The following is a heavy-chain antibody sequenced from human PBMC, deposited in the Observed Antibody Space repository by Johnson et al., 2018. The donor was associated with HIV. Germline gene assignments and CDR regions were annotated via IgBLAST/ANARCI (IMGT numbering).Heavy chain of an antibody. CDR2: IWFDGSNK. D-gene: IGHD3-16*01. CDR3: ARATGEEAFDI. J-gene: IGHJ3*02. CDR1: GFTFSSYG. Sequence: QVQLVESGGGVVQPGRSLRLSCAASGFTFSSYGMHWVRQAPGKGLEWVAVIWFDGSNKYYADYVKGLFTISRDNSKNTLYLQMNSLRAEDTAVYYCARATGEEAFDIWGQGTMVTVSS. V-gene: IGHV3-33*01.